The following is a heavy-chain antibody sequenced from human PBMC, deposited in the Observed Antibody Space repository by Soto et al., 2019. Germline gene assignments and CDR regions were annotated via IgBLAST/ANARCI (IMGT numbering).Heavy chain of an antibody. Sequence: SETLSLTCSVSGGSVRSNIYYWTWIRQHPGKGPEWIGHIYYSGSTYYNPSLKSRVTISLDMSKNQFSLKLTSVSAADTAVYYCARGYDYDSGGYLFDYWGQGTLVTVSS. CDR3: ARGYDYDSGGYLFDY. CDR1: GGSVRSNIYY. D-gene: IGHD3-22*01. J-gene: IGHJ4*02. CDR2: IYYSGST. V-gene: IGHV4-31*03.